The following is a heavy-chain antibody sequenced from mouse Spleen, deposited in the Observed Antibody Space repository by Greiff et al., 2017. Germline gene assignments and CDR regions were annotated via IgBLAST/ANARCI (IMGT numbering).Heavy chain of an antibody. D-gene: IGHD1-1*01. CDR2: IDPEDGET. J-gene: IGHJ2*01. V-gene: IGHV14-2*01. Sequence: FNIKDYYMHWVKQRTEQGLEWIGRIDPEDGETKYAPKFQGKATITADTSSNTAYLQLSSLTSEDTAVYYCARGDGSSQYYFDYWGQGTTLTVSS. CDR1: FNIKDYY. CDR3: ARGDGSSQYYFDY.